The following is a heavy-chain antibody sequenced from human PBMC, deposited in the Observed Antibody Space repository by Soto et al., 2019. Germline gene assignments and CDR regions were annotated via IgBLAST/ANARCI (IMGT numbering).Heavy chain of an antibody. CDR1: GFIFNSFA. J-gene: IGHJ4*02. CDR2: ISGSDGST. V-gene: IGHV3-23*01. Sequence: EVQLLESGGGLAQPGGSLRLSCAASGFIFNSFAMSWVRQAPGKGLEWVSTISGSDGSTYYADSVQGRFIISRDNSKNTLSLQMKSLRAEDTAVYYCAKDRFCSGGSCYTDYWGQGTLVTVSS. CDR3: AKDRFCSGGSCYTDY. D-gene: IGHD2-15*01.